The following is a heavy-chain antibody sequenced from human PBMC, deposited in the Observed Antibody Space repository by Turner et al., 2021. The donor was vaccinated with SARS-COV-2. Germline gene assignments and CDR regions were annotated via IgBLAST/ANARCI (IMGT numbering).Heavy chain of an antibody. Sequence: EVQLLGSGGGLVQPGGSLRLSCAASGIISTSYSMSWVRQAPGKGQEWVSSISGSGVTTDYADCVKCRFTITRDSFNKMVYLQMNSRRAHDMAVYYCAKGDWGAFDYWGQGILVIVSS. J-gene: IGHJ4*02. CDR1: GIISTSYS. V-gene: IGHV3-23*01. CDR2: ISGSGVTT. CDR3: AKGDWGAFDY. D-gene: IGHD7-27*01.